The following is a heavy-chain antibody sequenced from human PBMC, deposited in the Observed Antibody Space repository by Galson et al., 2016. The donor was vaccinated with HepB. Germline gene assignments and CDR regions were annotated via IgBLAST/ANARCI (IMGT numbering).Heavy chain of an antibody. D-gene: IGHD6-19*01. CDR1: GFTFADNP. CDR3: SRVAMAVAGNWYFDL. Sequence: SLRLSCATSGFTFADNPVSWFRQAPGKGLERVSFIRSKDYGGTTAYAASVKGRFTISRDESEITAYLQMNGLKSEDTAIYYCSRVAMAVAGNWYFDLWGRGTLVTVSS. V-gene: IGHV3-49*03. J-gene: IGHJ2*01. CDR2: IRSKDYGGTT.